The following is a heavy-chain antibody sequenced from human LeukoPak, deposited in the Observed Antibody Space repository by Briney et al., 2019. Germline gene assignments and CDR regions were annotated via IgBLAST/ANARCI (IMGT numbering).Heavy chain of an antibody. J-gene: IGHJ4*02. CDR1: GFSVSNYY. CDR2: ISSSSSYI. Sequence: PGGSLRLSCAASGFSVSNYYMSWVRQAPGKGLEWVSSISSSSSYIYYADSVKGRFTISRDNAKNSLYLQMNSLRAEDTAVYYCASFRRGGGDFDYWGQGTLVTVSS. D-gene: IGHD1-26*01. V-gene: IGHV3-21*01. CDR3: ASFRRGGGDFDY.